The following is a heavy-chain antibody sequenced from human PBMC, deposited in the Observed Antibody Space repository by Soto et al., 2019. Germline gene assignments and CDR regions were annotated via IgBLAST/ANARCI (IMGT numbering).Heavy chain of an antibody. CDR2: IIPIFGTA. D-gene: IGHD3-3*01. V-gene: IGHV1-69*13. CDR3: ARESFTRADDFWSGYFGFDY. CDR1: GGTFSSYA. Sequence: GASVKVSCKASGGTFSSYAISWVRQAPGQGLEWMGGIIPIFGTANYAQKFQGRVTITADESTSTAYMELSSLRSEDTAVYYCARESFTRADDFWSGYFGFDYWGQGTLVTVSS. J-gene: IGHJ4*02.